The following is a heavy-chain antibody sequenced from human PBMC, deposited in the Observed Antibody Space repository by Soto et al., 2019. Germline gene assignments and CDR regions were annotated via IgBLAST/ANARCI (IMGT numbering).Heavy chain of an antibody. CDR3: AKDHDFGWLRYFDP. J-gene: IGHJ5*02. V-gene: IGHV3-30*18. Sequence: QVQLVESGGGVVQPGRSLRLSCAASGFTFSSYGMHWVRQAPGKGLEWVAVISYDGSNKYYADSVKGRFTISRDNSKNTLYLQMNSLRAEDTAGYYCAKDHDFGWLRYFDPWGQGTLVTGSS. CDR2: ISYDGSNK. CDR1: GFTFSSYG. D-gene: IGHD5-12*01.